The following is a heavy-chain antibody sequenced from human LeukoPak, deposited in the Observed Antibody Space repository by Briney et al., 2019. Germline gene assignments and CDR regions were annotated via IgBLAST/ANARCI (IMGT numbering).Heavy chain of an antibody. Sequence: PGGSLRLSCAASGFTVSSNYMSWVRQAPGKGLEWVSVIYSGGSTYYADSVKGRFTISRDNSKNTLYLQMNSLRAEDTAVYHCARGKVATTPGAFDYWGQGTLVTVSS. V-gene: IGHV3-53*01. D-gene: IGHD5-12*01. J-gene: IGHJ4*02. CDR3: ARGKVATTPGAFDY. CDR1: GFTVSSNY. CDR2: IYSGGST.